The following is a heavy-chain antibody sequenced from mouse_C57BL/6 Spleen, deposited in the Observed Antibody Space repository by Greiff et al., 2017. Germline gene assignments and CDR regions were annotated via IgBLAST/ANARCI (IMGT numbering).Heavy chain of an antibody. J-gene: IGHJ1*03. CDR1: GYTFTGYD. Sequence: QVTLKECGPELVKPGASVTLSCKASGYTFTGYDINWVKQRPGQGLEWIGWIYPRDGSTTYNEKFKGKATLTVDTSSSTAYMELHSLTSEDSAVYFCARYDGYYWYFDVWGTGTTVTVSS. V-gene: IGHV1-85*01. D-gene: IGHD2-3*01. CDR3: ARYDGYYWYFDV. CDR2: IYPRDGST.